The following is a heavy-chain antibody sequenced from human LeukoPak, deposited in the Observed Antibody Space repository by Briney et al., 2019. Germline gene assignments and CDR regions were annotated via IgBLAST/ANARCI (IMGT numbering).Heavy chain of an antibody. J-gene: IGHJ3*02. CDR1: GGSFSTYY. V-gene: IGHV4-34*01. CDR3: ARFPCSGDSCYSGIRAFDI. D-gene: IGHD2-15*01. CDR2: INHSGGT. Sequence: SETLSLTCAVYGGSFSTYYWNWIRQSPGKGLEWIGEINHSGGTNSNPSLKSRVTILIDTSKNQFSLKLSSVTAADTAVYYCARFPCSGDSCYSGIRAFDIWGQGTMVIVSS.